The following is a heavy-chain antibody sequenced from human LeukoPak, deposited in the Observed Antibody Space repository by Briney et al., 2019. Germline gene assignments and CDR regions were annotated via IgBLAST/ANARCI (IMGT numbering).Heavy chain of an antibody. D-gene: IGHD2-2*01. CDR1: GFTFSNYG. J-gene: IGHJ4*02. V-gene: IGHV3-33*06. CDR2: IWYDGSNK. CDR3: AKAPRDIVVVPAATGHYFDY. Sequence: PGRSLRLSCATSGFTFSNYGMHWVRQAPGKGLEWVAVIWYDGSNKYYADSVKGRFTISRDSSKNTLYLQMNSLRAEDTAVYYCAKAPRDIVVVPAATGHYFDYWGQGTLVTVSS.